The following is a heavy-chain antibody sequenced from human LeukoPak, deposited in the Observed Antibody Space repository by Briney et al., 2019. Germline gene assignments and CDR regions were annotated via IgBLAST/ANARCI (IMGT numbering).Heavy chain of an antibody. CDR2: ISSSSSYI. CDR3: ARVGQQLIRNYYYYYGMDV. J-gene: IGHJ6*02. Sequence: GGSLRLSCAASGFTFSSYSMNWVRQAPGKGLEWVSSISSSSSYIYYADSVKGRFTISRDNAKNSLYLQMNSLRAEDTAVYYCARVGQQLIRNYYYYYGMDVWGQGTTVTVSS. V-gene: IGHV3-21*01. CDR1: GFTFSSYS. D-gene: IGHD6-13*01.